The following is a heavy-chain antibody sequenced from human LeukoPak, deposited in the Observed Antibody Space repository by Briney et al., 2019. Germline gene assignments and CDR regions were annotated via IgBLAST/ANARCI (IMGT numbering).Heavy chain of an antibody. CDR1: GGTFSSYA. V-gene: IGHV1-69*13. CDR2: IIPIFGTA. Sequence: ASVKVSCKASGGTFSSYAISWVRQAPGQGLEWMGGIIPIFGTANYAQKFQGRVTITADESTSTACMELSSLRSEDTAVYYCARSKDIVVVVAASFDYWGQGTLVTVSS. CDR3: ARSKDIVVVVAASFDY. D-gene: IGHD2-15*01. J-gene: IGHJ4*02.